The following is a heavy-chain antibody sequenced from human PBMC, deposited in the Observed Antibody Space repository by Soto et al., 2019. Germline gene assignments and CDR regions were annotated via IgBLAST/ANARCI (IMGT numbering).Heavy chain of an antibody. V-gene: IGHV3-30*18. Sequence: PGGSLRLSCAASGFTFSSYGMHWVRQAPGKGLEWVAVISYDGSNKYYADSVKGRFTISRDNSKNTLYLQMNSLRAEDTAVYYCAKDRGYCSSTSCYADAFDIWGQGTMVTVSS. J-gene: IGHJ3*02. CDR3: AKDRGYCSSTSCYADAFDI. CDR2: ISYDGSNK. CDR1: GFTFSSYG. D-gene: IGHD2-2*01.